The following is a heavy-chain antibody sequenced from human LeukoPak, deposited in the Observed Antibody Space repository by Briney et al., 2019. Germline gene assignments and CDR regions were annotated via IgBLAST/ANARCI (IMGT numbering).Heavy chain of an antibody. J-gene: IGHJ4*02. Sequence: ASVKVSCKASGYTFTSYGISWVRQAPGQGLEWMGWISAYDGNTNYAQKLQGRVTMTTDTSTSTAYMELRSLRSDDTAVYYCARGSKPNYYGSGSYLYWGQGTQVTVSS. CDR1: GYTFTSYG. D-gene: IGHD3-10*01. CDR3: ARGSKPNYYGSGSYLY. CDR2: ISAYDGNT. V-gene: IGHV1-18*04.